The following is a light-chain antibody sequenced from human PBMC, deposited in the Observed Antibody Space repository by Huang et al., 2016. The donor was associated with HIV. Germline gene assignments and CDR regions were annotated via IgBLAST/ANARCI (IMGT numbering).Light chain of an antibody. Sequence: DIVLTQSPANLSLSPGERATVSCRASQSVSTFLAWYQHKPGQAPRLLIFDASNRASGVPARFSGTGSGTDFTLTISSLEPSDVAVYYCQQHSYWPITFGRGTRLEI. J-gene: IGKJ5*01. CDR3: QQHSYWPIT. CDR2: DAS. CDR1: QSVSTF. V-gene: IGKV3-11*01.